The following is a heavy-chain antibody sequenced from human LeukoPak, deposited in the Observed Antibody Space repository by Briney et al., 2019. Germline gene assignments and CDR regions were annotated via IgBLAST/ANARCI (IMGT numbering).Heavy chain of an antibody. D-gene: IGHD3-22*01. CDR2: IYYSGST. J-gene: IGHJ4*02. V-gene: IGHV4-39*01. CDR1: GGSISSSSYY. CDR3: ARRDDSSGYHKIFDY. Sequence: SETLSLTCTVSGGSISSSSYYWGWIRRPPGKGLEWIGSIYYSGSTYYNPSLKSRVTISVDTSKNQFSLKLSSLTAADTAVYYCARRDDSSGYHKIFDYWGPGTLVTVSS.